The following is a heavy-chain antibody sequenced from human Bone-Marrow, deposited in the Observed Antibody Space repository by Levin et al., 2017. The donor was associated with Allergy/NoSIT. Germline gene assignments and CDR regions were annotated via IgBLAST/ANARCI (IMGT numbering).Heavy chain of an antibody. D-gene: IGHD1-20*01. V-gene: IGHV1-18*01. Sequence: GESLKISCKASGYTFTSYGISWVRQAPGQGLEWMGWISAYNGNTNYAQKLQGRVTMTTDTSTSTAYMELRSLRSDDTAVYYCATGGITGTKEVPSPLFDYWGQGTLVTVSS. J-gene: IGHJ4*02. CDR3: ATGGITGTKEVPSPLFDY. CDR1: GYTFTSYG. CDR2: ISAYNGNT.